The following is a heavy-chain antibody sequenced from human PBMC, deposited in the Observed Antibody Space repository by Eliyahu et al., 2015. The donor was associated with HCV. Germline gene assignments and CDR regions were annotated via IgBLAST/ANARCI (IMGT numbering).Heavy chain of an antibody. CDR2: IYYSGSS. CDR3: AGRDSGYESDTFDI. CDR1: GASISSSDYY. D-gene: IGHD5-12*01. Sequence: QLQLQESGPGLVKPSETLSLTCTVSGASISSSDYYWGWIRQPPGKGLEWIGNIYYSGSSYYNPSLKSRVTISVDTSKNQFSLRLSSVTAADTAVYFCAGRDSGYESDTFDIWGQGTMVNVSP. J-gene: IGHJ3*02. V-gene: IGHV4-39*07.